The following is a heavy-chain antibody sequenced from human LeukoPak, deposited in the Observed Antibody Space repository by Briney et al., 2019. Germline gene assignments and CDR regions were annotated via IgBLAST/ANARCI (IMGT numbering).Heavy chain of an antibody. V-gene: IGHV1-2*04. Sequence: GASVEVSCKASGYTFTGYYMHWVRQAPGQGLEWMGWINPNSGGTNYAQKFQGWVTMTRDTSISTAYMELSRLRSDDTAVYYCARDRVVVTATSYYYYGMDVWGQGTTVTVSS. CDR1: GYTFTGYY. CDR3: ARDRVVVTATSYYYYGMDV. CDR2: INPNSGGT. J-gene: IGHJ6*02. D-gene: IGHD2-21*02.